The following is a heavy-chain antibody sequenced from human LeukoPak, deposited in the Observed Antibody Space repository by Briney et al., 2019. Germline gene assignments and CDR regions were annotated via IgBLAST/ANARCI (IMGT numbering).Heavy chain of an antibody. D-gene: IGHD3-22*01. J-gene: IGHJ6*02. CDR3: ARLTRKGYYYDSSGYYLKSDYYYGMDV. Sequence: SETLSLTCAVYGGSFSGYYWSWIRQPPGKGLEWIGEINHSGSTNYNPSLKSRVTISVDTSENQFSLKLSSVTAADTAVYYCARLTRKGYYYDSSGYYLKSDYYYGMDVWGQGTTVTVSS. CDR2: INHSGST. CDR1: GGSFSGYY. V-gene: IGHV4-34*01.